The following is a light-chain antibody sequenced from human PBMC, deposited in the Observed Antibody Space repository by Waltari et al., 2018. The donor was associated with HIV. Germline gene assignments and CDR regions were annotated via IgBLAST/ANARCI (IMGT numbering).Light chain of an antibody. CDR1: QSIYNY. J-gene: IGKJ4*01. Sequence: EIVLTQSPATLSLSPGESDTISCRARQSIYNYLAWYQHKPGQPPKLLLYDTSNRATGIPARFSGSGSETDFTLTISSLEPEDFAVYYCQQRVNWPFTFGGGATVEIK. CDR2: DTS. V-gene: IGKV3-11*01. CDR3: QQRVNWPFT.